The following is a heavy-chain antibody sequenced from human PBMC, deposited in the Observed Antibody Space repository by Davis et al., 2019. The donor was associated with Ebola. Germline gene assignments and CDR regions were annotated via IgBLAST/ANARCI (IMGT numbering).Heavy chain of an antibody. D-gene: IGHD6-6*01. CDR1: GFTFDDYG. J-gene: IGHJ6*02. CDR2: ISSSSSYI. V-gene: IGHV3-21*01. CDR3: ASWVGAARPPMDV. Sequence: GESLKISCAASGFTFDDYGMSWVRQAPGKGLEWVSSISSSSSYIYYADSVKGRFTISRDNAKNSLYLQMNSLRAEDTAVYYCASWVGAARPPMDVWGQGTTVTVSS.